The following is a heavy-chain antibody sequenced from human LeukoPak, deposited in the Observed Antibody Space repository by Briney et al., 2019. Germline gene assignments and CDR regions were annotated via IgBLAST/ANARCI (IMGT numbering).Heavy chain of an antibody. J-gene: IGHJ4*02. CDR3: ARGGSFFVY. CDR2: IKEDGSEK. V-gene: IGHV3-7*01. CDR1: GFTFTDYW. D-gene: IGHD1-26*01. Sequence: GGSLRLSCAASGFTFTDYWMHWVRQAPGKGLEWVANIKEDGSEKYYVDSVKGRFTISRDNAENSLYLQMNSLRAEDTAVYYCARGGSFFVYWGQGTLVTVSS.